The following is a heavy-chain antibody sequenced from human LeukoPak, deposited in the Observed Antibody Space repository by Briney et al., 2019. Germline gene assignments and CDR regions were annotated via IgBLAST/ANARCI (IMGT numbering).Heavy chain of an antibody. V-gene: IGHV3-7*01. D-gene: IGHD5-24*01. Sequence: GGSLRLSCVVSGFTFSSYWMSWVRQAPGKGLEWVASIKHDGSEKYYVDSMKGRFTISRDNSKNSLYLQMSSLSAEDTALYYCARGAEDRDYWGQGTLVTVSP. J-gene: IGHJ4*02. CDR2: IKHDGSEK. CDR3: ARGAEDRDY. CDR1: GFTFSSYW.